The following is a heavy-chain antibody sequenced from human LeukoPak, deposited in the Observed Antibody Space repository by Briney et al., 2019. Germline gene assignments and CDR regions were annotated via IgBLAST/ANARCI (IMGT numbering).Heavy chain of an antibody. CDR1: GYTFSRYT. J-gene: IGHJ2*01. D-gene: IGHD3-22*01. CDR2: INTNTGNP. V-gene: IGHV7-4-1*02. Sequence: ASVKVSCKASGYTFSRYTMNWVRQAPGQGPEWMGWINTNTGNPTYAQGFTGRFVFSLDTSVSTAYLQISSLKAEDTAVYYCARGIAHYFESNGYSRYWYFDLWGRGTLVTVSS. CDR3: ARGIAHYFESNGYSRYWYFDL.